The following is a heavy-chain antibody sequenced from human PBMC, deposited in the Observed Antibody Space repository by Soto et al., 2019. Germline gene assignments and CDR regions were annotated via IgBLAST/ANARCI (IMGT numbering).Heavy chain of an antibody. Sequence: GGSLRLSCAASGFTISSYWMHWVRQAPGKGLVWVSRINSDGSSTHYADSVKGRFTISRDNAKNTLYLQVNSLRAEETAVYYCARGGRGSGYYYAMDVWGQGTTVTVSS. CDR2: INSDGSST. V-gene: IGHV3-74*01. D-gene: IGHD3-16*01. CDR3: ARGGRGSGYYYAMDV. J-gene: IGHJ6*02. CDR1: GFTISSYW.